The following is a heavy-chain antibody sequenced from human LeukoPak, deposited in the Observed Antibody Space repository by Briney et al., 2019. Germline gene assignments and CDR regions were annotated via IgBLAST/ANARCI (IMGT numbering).Heavy chain of an antibody. CDR2: IYYSGRT. D-gene: IGHD4-23*01. J-gene: IGHJ6*03. CDR3: ARDTVAARWPSRYYYMDV. V-gene: IGHV4-59*12. CDR1: GGSISSYY. Sequence: SETLSLTCTVSGGSISSYYWSWIRQPPGKGLEWIGYIYYSGRTNYSPLLKSRVTISVDTSKNQFSLKLSSVTAADTAVYYCARDTVAARWPSRYYYMDVWGKGTTVTVSS.